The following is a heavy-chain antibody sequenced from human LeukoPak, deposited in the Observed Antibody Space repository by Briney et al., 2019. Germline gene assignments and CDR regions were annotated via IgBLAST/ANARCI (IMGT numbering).Heavy chain of an antibody. D-gene: IGHD1-1*01. CDR3: AREPGTATGY. J-gene: IGHJ4*02. CDR1: GYTLTGYY. CDR2: IYPNTGGT. V-gene: IGHV1-2*02. Sequence: ASVKVSCKASGYTLTGYYLHWVRQAPGQGLEWMGWIYPNTGGTKSTQKFQGRVSMTRDTSITTAYMEINRLTSDDTAVYYCAREPGTATGYWGQGTLVTVSS.